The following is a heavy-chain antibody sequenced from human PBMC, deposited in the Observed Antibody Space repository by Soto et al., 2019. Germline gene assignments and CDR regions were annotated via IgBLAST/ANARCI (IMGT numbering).Heavy chain of an antibody. CDR3: TNDTSASEIDY. V-gene: IGHV3-30-3*02. CDR1: GFIFSGYA. J-gene: IGHJ4*02. D-gene: IGHD2-2*01. CDR2: ISYDGNTK. Sequence: QVQLVESGGGVVQPGRSLRLSCAASGFIFSGYAMHWVRQAPGKGLEWVAVISYDGNTKYYADSVKGRFTVSRDNSKNTLYVQMNNLSDENPAIYYCTNDTSASEIDYWGQGSLVTVAS.